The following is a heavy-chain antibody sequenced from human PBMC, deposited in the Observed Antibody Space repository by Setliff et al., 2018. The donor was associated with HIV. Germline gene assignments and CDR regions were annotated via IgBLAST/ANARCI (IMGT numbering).Heavy chain of an antibody. Sequence: SETLSLTCTVSGYSINAGYFWGWIRQPPGKGLEWIGTIYHSGSTYYNPSLKSRVTISVDTSKNQFSLNLSSVTAADTAVYYCARSAYDSSGLPYWGQGTLVTVSS. CDR2: IYHSGST. D-gene: IGHD3-22*01. CDR3: ARSAYDSSGLPY. V-gene: IGHV4-38-2*02. CDR1: GYSINAGYF. J-gene: IGHJ4*02.